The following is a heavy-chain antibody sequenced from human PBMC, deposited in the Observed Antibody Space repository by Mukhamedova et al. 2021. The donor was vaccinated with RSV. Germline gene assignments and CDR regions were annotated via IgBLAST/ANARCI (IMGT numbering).Heavy chain of an antibody. J-gene: IGHJ4*02. Sequence: GLEWVSYISSSGSTMYYADSVKGRFTISRDNVKNSLYLQMNSLRVEDTALYYCVSLPTGMIAFDYWGQGTLVTVSS. D-gene: IGHD2-21*01. CDR3: VSLPTGMIAFDY. CDR2: ISSSGSTM. V-gene: IGHV3-48*03.